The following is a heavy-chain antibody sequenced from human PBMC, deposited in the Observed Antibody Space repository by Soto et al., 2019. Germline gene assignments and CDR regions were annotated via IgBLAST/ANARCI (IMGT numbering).Heavy chain of an antibody. Sequence: GGSLRLSCTASGFTFGDYAMSWFRQAPGKGLEWVGFIRSKAYGGTTEYAASVKGRFTISRDDSKSIAYLQMNSLKTEDTAVYYCTRGYDSSGYYPPLFDYWGQGTLVTVSS. V-gene: IGHV3-49*03. CDR1: GFTFGDYA. J-gene: IGHJ4*02. CDR3: TRGYDSSGYYPPLFDY. CDR2: IRSKAYGGTT. D-gene: IGHD3-22*01.